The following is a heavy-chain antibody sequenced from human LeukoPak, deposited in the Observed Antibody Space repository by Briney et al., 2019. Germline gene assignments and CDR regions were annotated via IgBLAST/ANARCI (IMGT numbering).Heavy chain of an antibody. CDR3: AKGGVDIVVVVAATQVYY. J-gene: IGHJ4*02. CDR2: ISGSGGST. Sequence: GGSLRLSCAASGFTFSSYATSWVRQAPGKGLEWVSAISGSGGSTYYADSVKGRFTISRDNSKNTLYLQMNSLRAEDTAVYYCAKGGVDIVVVVAATQVYYWGQGTLVTVSS. CDR1: GFTFSSYA. V-gene: IGHV3-23*01. D-gene: IGHD2-15*01.